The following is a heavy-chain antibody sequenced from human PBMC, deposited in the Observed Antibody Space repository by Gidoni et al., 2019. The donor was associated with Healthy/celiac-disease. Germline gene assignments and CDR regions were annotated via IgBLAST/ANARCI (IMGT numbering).Heavy chain of an antibody. Sequence: DVQLVQSGAEVQKPGESLRISCKVSGYSFPSYWISWVRQMPGKGLEWMGRIDPSDSYTNYSPSFQGHVTISADKSISTAYLQGSSLKASDTARYYCASHSGYSYGYGMDVWGQGTTVTVSS. CDR3: ASHSGYSYGYGMDV. J-gene: IGHJ6*02. V-gene: IGHV5-10-1*03. CDR2: IDPSDSYT. D-gene: IGHD5-18*01. CDR1: GYSFPSYW.